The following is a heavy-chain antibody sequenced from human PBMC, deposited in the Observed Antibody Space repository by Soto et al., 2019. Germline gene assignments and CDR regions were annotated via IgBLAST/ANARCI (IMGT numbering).Heavy chain of an antibody. CDR2: IYYSGSA. CDR3: ARDLTGYCKFDP. D-gene: IGHD2-15*01. V-gene: IGHV4-31*03. Sequence: QVQLQESGPGLVKPSQTLSLTFSVSGGSISSGDYYWSWIRQHPGKGLEWIGYIYYSGSAYYNPSLKSRVTISLDTSKNQFSLNLSSVTAADTAVYYCARDLTGYCKFDPWGQGTLVTVSS. J-gene: IGHJ5*02. CDR1: GGSISSGDYY.